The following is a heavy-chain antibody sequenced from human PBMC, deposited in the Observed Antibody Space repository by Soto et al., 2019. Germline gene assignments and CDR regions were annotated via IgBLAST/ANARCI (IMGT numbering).Heavy chain of an antibody. CDR1: GFTFSAHA. CDR2: ITPSTATT. CDR3: AKDPRVTAIRPCYFDY. V-gene: IGHV3-48*02. D-gene: IGHD2-21*02. J-gene: IGHJ4*02. Sequence: EVQLVESGGGLVQPGGSLRLSCVVSGFTFSAHAMNWVRQAPGKGLEWVAYITPSTATTYYADSVKDRFTISRDNAKNSLYLQMNSLRDEDTAVYYCAKDPRVTAIRPCYFDYWGQGTLVTVSS.